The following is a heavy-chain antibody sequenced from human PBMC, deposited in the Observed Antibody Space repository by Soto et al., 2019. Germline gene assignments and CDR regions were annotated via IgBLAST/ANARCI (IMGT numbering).Heavy chain of an antibody. D-gene: IGHD1-1*01. CDR1: GFTFSSYA. CDR3: AREVGTRVVAPSYYYGMDV. Sequence: HPGGSLRLSCAASGFTFSSYAMHWVRQAPGKGLEWVAVISYDGSNKYYADSVKGRFTISRDNSKNTLYLQMNSLRAEDTAVYYCAREVGTRVVAPSYYYGMDVWGQGTTVTVSS. V-gene: IGHV3-30-3*01. CDR2: ISYDGSNK. J-gene: IGHJ6*02.